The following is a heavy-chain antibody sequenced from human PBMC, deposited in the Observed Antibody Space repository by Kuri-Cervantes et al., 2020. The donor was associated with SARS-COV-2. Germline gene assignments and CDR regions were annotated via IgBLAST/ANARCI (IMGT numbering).Heavy chain of an antibody. J-gene: IGHJ6*02. CDR2: ISGSGGST. Sequence: GESLKISCAASGFTFSSYAMSWVRQAPGKGLEWVSAISGSGGSTYYADSVKGRFTISRDNSKNTLYLQMNSLRAEDTAVYYCAKADWANYYYYYGMDVWGQVTTVTVSS. CDR1: GFTFSSYA. V-gene: IGHV3-23*01. D-gene: IGHD3-9*01. CDR3: AKADWANYYYYYGMDV.